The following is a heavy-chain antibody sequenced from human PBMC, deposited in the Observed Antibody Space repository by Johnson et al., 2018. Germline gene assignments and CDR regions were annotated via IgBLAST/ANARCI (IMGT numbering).Heavy chain of an antibody. CDR3: GRDTYYYDSSGYYIGCDAFDI. CDR2: IIPIFGTT. Sequence: QVQLVQSGAEVKKPGSSVKVSCKASGGTFSSYAISWVRQAPGQGLEWMGGIIPIFGTTNYAQKFQGRVTITADESTSTAYMGWSSLRSEDTAVYYCGRDTYYYDSSGYYIGCDAFDIWGQGTMVTVSS. V-gene: IGHV1-69*12. J-gene: IGHJ3*02. D-gene: IGHD3-22*01. CDR1: GGTFSSYA.